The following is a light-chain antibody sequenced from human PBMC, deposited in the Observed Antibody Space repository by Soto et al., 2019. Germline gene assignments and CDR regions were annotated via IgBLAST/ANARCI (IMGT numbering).Light chain of an antibody. V-gene: IGKV4-1*01. J-gene: IGKJ4*01. CDR1: PSVLSSSNNKNY. CDR2: WAS. CDR3: QQYFSTPLT. Sequence: DFVMTQTPDSLAVSLGERATINCKSSPSVLSSSNNKNYLAWYQQKPGQPPKLLIYWASTRESGVPDRFSGSGSGTDFTLTISSLQAEDVAVYYCQQYFSTPLTFGGGTKVEIK.